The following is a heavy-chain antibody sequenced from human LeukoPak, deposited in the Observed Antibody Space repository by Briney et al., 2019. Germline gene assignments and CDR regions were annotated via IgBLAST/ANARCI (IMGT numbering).Heavy chain of an antibody. CDR1: GFTFSSYA. J-gene: IGHJ4*02. CDR2: ISYDGSNK. CDR3: KEVDF. Sequence: GGSLRLSCAASGFTFSSYAMHWVRQAPGKGLEWVAVISYDGSNKFYADSVKGRFTISRDNSKNTLYLQMNSLRAGDTAVYYCKEVDFWGQGTLVTVSS. V-gene: IGHV3-30*04.